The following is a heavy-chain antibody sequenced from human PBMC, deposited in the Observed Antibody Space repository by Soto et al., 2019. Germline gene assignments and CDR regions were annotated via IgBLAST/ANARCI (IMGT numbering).Heavy chain of an antibody. V-gene: IGHV4-34*01. CDR1: GGSFSGYY. CDR2: INHSGST. Sequence: PSETLSLTCAVYGGSFSGYYWSWIRQPPGKGLEWIGEINHSGSTNYNPSLKSRVTISVDTSKNQFSLKLSSVTAADTAVYYCARYWSICGLYGMDVWGKETMVTVSS. D-gene: IGHD3-3*01. CDR3: ARYWSICGLYGMDV. J-gene: IGHJ6*04.